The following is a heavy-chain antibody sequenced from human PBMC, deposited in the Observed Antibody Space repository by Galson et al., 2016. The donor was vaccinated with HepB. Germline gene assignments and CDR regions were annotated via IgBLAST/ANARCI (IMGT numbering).Heavy chain of an antibody. CDR1: GFTFNNYG. CDR3: ARDRGLLHYYSGMDV. D-gene: IGHD4-17*01. Sequence: SLRLSCATSGFTFNNYGINWVRQAPGKGLEWVAVISYDGNNRHYADAVKGRFTISGDSSTNTVYLQMNSLRADDTAVYFCARDRGLLHYYSGMDVWGQGTTVTVSS. V-gene: IGHV3-33*08. CDR2: ISYDGNNR. J-gene: IGHJ6*02.